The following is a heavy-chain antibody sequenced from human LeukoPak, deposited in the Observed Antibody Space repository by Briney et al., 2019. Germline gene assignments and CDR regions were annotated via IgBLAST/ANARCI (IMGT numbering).Heavy chain of an antibody. D-gene: IGHD6-13*01. V-gene: IGHV4-38-2*02. CDR2: IYYSGST. CDR3: ARHDRDIAAAVD. J-gene: IGHJ4*02. CDR1: GYSISSGYY. Sequence: SETLSLTCTVSGYSISSGYYWGWIRQPPGKGLEWIGSIYYSGSTYYNPSLKSRVTISVDTSKNQFSLKLSSVTAADTAVYYCARHDRDIAAAVDWGQGTLVTVSS.